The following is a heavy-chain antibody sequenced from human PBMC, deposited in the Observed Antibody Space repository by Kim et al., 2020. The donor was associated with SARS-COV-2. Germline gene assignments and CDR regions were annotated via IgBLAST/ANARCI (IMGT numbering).Heavy chain of an antibody. D-gene: IGHD3-3*01. CDR3: ARDHDPPVRFLEWLSAGDAFEV. V-gene: IGHV3-21*01. CDR1: GFTFSSYS. J-gene: IGHJ3*01. CDR2: ISSSSSYI. Sequence: GGSLRLSCAASGFTFSSYSMNWVRQAPGKGLEWVSSISSSSSYIYYADSVKGRFSISRDNAKNSLYLQMNSLRAEDTAVYYCARDHDPPVRFLEWLSAGDAFEVWGQGTMVTVSS.